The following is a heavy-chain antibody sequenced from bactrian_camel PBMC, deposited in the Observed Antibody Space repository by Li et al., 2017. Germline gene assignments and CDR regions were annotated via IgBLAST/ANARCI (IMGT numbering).Heavy chain of an antibody. Sequence: HVQLVESGGGSVQAGGSLTLSCEASGNTYSTYCMGWFRQAPGKEREGVARIYRGTGATLYADSVKGRFTISQDNGWHTLFLQMNNLKPEDTAMYYCAASTDLSCRNDWGQGTQVTVS. J-gene: IGHJ4*01. V-gene: IGHV3-2*01. CDR1: GNTYSTYC. CDR2: IYRGTGAT. CDR3: AASTDLSCRND.